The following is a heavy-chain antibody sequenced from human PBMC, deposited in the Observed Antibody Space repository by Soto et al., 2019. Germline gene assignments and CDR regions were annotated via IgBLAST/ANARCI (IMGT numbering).Heavy chain of an antibody. CDR2: IIPIFGTA. D-gene: IGHD3-10*01. CDR3: ARELSYSGSGSYYRIIHWFDP. V-gene: IGHV1-69*06. CDR1: GGTFSSYA. Sequence: GASLKVSCKSSGGTFSSYAISWVRQAPGQGLEWMGGIIPIFGTANYAQKFQGRVTITADTSKNQFSLQLNSVTPEDTAVYYCARELSYSGSGSYYRIIHWFDPWGQGTLVTVSS. J-gene: IGHJ5*02.